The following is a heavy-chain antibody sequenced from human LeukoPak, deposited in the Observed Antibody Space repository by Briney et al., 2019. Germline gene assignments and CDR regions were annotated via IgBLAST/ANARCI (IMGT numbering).Heavy chain of an antibody. CDR3: AAPTMVDYYYYGMDV. D-gene: IGHD3-10*01. Sequence: SETLSLTCAVYGGSFSGYYWSWIRQPPGKGLEWIGEINHSGSTNYSPSLKSRVTISVDTSKNQFSLKLSSVTAADTAVYYCAAPTMVDYYYYGMDVWGQGTTVTVSS. V-gene: IGHV4-34*01. J-gene: IGHJ6*02. CDR1: GGSFSGYY. CDR2: INHSGST.